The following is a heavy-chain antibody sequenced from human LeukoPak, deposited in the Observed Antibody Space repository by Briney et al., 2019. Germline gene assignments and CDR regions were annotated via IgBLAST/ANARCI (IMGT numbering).Heavy chain of an antibody. CDR2: VKPDGSAV. J-gene: IGHJ3*02. CDR3: AGDRAQYYDDSFDI. D-gene: IGHD3-3*01. CDR1: GLTFNIYW. V-gene: IGHV3-7*01. Sequence: GGSLRLSCAASGLTFNIYWMSWIRQAPGKGLEWVANVKPDGSAVYYLDSVKGRFTISRDNAQNSVFLQMNTLRVEDTAVYYCAGDRAQYYDDSFDIWGQGTMVTVPS.